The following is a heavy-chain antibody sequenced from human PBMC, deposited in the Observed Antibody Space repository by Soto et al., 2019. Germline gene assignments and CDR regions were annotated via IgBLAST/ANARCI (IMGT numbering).Heavy chain of an antibody. D-gene: IGHD5-12*01. CDR2: VKGDGSET. CDR3: LRGNSGYGNFDY. Sequence: GSLRLSCAASGFTFSSYWMHWVRQAPGKGLVWVSRVKGDGSETNYADSVKVRFTISRDNAKNTLYLQLNSLRAEDTAVYYCLRGNSGYGNFDYWGQGTRVTVSS. CDR1: GFTFSSYW. V-gene: IGHV3-74*01. J-gene: IGHJ4*02.